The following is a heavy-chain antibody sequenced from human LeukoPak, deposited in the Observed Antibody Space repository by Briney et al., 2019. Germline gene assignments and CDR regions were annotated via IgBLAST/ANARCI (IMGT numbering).Heavy chain of an antibody. CDR3: ARDESSGSYYFDY. Sequence: ASVKVSCKASGYTFTDYYMHWVRQAPGQGLEWMGCINPNSGGTTYAQKFQGRVTMTRDTSISTAYMELRSLRSDDTAVYYCARDESSGSYYFDYWGQGTLVTVSS. CDR1: GYTFTDYY. CDR2: INPNSGGT. D-gene: IGHD1-26*01. V-gene: IGHV1-2*02. J-gene: IGHJ4*02.